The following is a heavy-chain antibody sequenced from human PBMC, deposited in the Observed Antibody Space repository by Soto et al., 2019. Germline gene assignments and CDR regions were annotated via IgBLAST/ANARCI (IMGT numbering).Heavy chain of an antibody. D-gene: IGHD5-12*01. J-gene: IGHJ4*02. V-gene: IGHV4-59*01. Sequence: SETLSLTCTVSGGSISSYYWSWIRQPPGKGLEWIGYIYYSGSTNYNPSLKSRVTISVDTSKNQFSLKLSSVTAADTAVYYCARGGRDGYNSAWTTFDDWGQGTLVTGSS. CDR3: ARGGRDGYNSAWTTFDD. CDR1: GGSISSYY. CDR2: IYYSGST.